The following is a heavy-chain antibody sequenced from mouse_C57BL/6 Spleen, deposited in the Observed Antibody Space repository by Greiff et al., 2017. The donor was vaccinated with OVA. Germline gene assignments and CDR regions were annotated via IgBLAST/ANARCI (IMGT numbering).Heavy chain of an antibody. J-gene: IGHJ3*01. CDR2: ISSGGSYT. CDR3: ARHKFAY. CDR1: GFTFSSYG. Sequence: EVNVVESGGDLVKPGGSLKLSCAASGFTFSSYGMSWVRQTPDKRLEWVATISSGGSYTYYPDSVKGRFTISRDNAKNTLYLQMSSLKSEDTAMYYCARHKFAYWGQGTLVTVSA. V-gene: IGHV5-6*01.